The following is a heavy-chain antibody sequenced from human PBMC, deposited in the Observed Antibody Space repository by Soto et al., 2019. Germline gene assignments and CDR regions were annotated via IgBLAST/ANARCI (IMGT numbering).Heavy chain of an antibody. J-gene: IGHJ4*02. V-gene: IGHV5-10-1*01. CDR3: ARHSTATWGYDILTGVDYFDY. CDR1: GYSFTSYW. CDR2: IDPSDSYT. Sequence: PGESLKISCKGSGYSFTSYWIGWVRQMPGKGLEWMGRIDPSDSYTNYSPSFQGHVTISADKSISTAYPQWSSLKASDTAMYYCARHSTATWGYDILTGVDYFDYWGQGTLVTVSS. D-gene: IGHD3-9*01.